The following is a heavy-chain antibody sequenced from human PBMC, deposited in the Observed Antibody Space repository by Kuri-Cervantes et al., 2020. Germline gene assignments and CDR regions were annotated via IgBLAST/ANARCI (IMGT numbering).Heavy chain of an antibody. CDR2: IKEDGNEK. V-gene: IGHV3-7*03. J-gene: IGHJ4*02. CDR3: ARGASSGGTY. D-gene: IGHD2-15*01. CDR1: GFTFSSYR. Sequence: GESLKISCAASGFTFSSYRMCWVRQAPGKGLEWVAHIKEDGNEKFYVDSVKGRFTISRDNVQNSLYLQMNSLRVDDTAVYYCARGASSGGTYWGQGTLVTVSS.